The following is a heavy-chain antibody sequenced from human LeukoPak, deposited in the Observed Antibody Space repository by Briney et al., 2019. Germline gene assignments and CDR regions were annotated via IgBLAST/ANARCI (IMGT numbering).Heavy chain of an antibody. J-gene: IGHJ4*02. Sequence: SETLSLTCTVSTRSISASYWSWIRQPPGKGLEWIAYMYNSGSTNYNPSLKSRVTISIDTSKNQFSLKLSSLTAADTAIYYCARGIESYGDYGYWGQGILVTVSS. CDR1: TRSISASY. CDR2: MYNSGST. D-gene: IGHD4-17*01. CDR3: ARGIESYGDYGY. V-gene: IGHV4-59*01.